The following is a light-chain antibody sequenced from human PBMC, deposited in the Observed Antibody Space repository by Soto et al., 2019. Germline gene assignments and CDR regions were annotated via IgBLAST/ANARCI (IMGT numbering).Light chain of an antibody. CDR2: GVS. CDR3: QHYSYSRYFS. Sequence: EIVLTQSPGTLSLSPGERATLSCRASQSVSHNYLAWYQQKPGHAPRLLIYGVSSRATGIPDRLSGSGSGTDFTLTISRLEPEDFAVYYCQHYSYSRYFSFGPGTKVEIK. CDR1: QSVSHNY. J-gene: IGKJ3*01. V-gene: IGKV3-20*01.